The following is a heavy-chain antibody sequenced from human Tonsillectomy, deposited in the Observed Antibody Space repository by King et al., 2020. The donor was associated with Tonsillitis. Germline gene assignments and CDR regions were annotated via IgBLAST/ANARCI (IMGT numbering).Heavy chain of an antibody. CDR1: GFTFSSYG. CDR3: AKDSGSGWKGGMDV. J-gene: IGHJ6*02. V-gene: IGHV3-30*18. Sequence: HLKESGGGVVQPGRSLRLSCAASGFTFSSYGMHWVRQAPGKGLEWVALTSYDGTNIDYADSVKGRFTISRDNSKNTLYLHMNRLRTEDTAVYYCAKDSGSGWKGGMDVWGQGTTVTVSS. CDR2: TSYDGTNI. D-gene: IGHD6-19*01.